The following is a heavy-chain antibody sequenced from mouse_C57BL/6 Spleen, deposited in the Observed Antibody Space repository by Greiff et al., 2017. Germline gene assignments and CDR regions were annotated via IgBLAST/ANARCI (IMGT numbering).Heavy chain of an antibody. J-gene: IGHJ2*01. V-gene: IGHV1-78*01. CDR1: GYTFTDHT. CDR2: IYPRDGST. CDR3: ARVPYELLRRNYFDY. D-gene: IGHD1-1*01. Sequence: QVQLQQSDAELVKPGASVKISCKVSGYTFTDHTIHWMKQRPEQGLEWIGYIYPRDGSTKYNEKFKGKATLTADKSSSTAYMQLNSLTSEDSAVYFCARVPYELLRRNYFDYWGQGTTLTVSS.